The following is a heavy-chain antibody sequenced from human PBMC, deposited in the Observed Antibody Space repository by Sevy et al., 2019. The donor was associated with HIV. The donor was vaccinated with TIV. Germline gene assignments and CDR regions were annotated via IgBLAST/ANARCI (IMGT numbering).Heavy chain of an antibody. D-gene: IGHD3-16*01. J-gene: IGHJ4*02. V-gene: IGHV3-30-3*01. CDR2: VSKEGTNK. CDR1: GFTFTRYA. CDR3: ARDPHSVPHWGSFDS. Sequence: GGSLRLSCEASGFTFTRYAFHWVRQAPGKGLEWVAVVSKEGTNKYYADSVKGRFTISRDNSRNTLYLQMQSLRADDTAVYFCARDPHSVPHWGSFDSWGQGTLVTASS.